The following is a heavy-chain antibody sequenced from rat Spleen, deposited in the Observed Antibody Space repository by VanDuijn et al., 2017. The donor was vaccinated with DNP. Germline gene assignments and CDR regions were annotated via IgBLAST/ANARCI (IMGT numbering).Heavy chain of an antibody. CDR1: GFTFNYFW. Sequence: EVQLVESGGGLVQPGRSLKLSCVASGFTFNYFWMAWVRQVPGKGLEWVASITNTDRTEYVDSVKGRFTISRDNAKSSLYLQMDSLRSEDTATYYCTTSILRVFDYWGQGVMVTVSS. CDR3: TTSILRVFDY. CDR2: ITNTDRT. V-gene: IGHV5-31*01. D-gene: IGHD1-6*01. J-gene: IGHJ2*01.